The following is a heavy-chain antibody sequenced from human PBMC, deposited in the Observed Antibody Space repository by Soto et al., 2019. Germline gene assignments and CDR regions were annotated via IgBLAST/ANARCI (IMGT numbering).Heavy chain of an antibody. Sequence: PSETLSLTCAVYGGSFSGYYWSWIRQPPGKGLEWIGEINHSGSTNYNPSLKSRVTISVDTSKNQFSLKLSSVTAADTAVYYCAREKAFPVVTVLTPKGYNWFDPWGQGTLVTVSS. CDR3: AREKAFPVVTVLTPKGYNWFDP. D-gene: IGHD2-15*01. V-gene: IGHV4-34*01. J-gene: IGHJ5*02. CDR2: INHSGST. CDR1: GGSFSGYY.